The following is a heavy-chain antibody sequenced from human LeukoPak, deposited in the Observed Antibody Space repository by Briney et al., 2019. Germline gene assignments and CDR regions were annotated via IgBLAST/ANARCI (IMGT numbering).Heavy chain of an antibody. CDR1: GNTFTGDF. CDR2: INVNSGGT. CDR3: AGYSDSPKEFDK. V-gene: IGHV1-2*02. Sequence: SGKVSCKASGNTFTGDFMQWVRQAPGQGLEWMGWINVNSGGTHYAQKFQGRVSMTSDTSIATAYMELRGLRSDDTAVYYCAGYSDSPKEFDKWGQGTLVSVSS. D-gene: IGHD1-26*01. J-gene: IGHJ4*02.